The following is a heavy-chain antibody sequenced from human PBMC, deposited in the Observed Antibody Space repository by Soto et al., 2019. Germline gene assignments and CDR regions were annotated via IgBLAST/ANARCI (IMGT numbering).Heavy chain of an antibody. CDR2: IQYDGSKT. CDR1: GFTFSGYG. D-gene: IGHD6-13*01. Sequence: QVQLVESGGGVVQPGRSLRLSCVASGFTFSGYGMHWVRRAPGKGLEWVAAIQYDGSKTYYADSVRGRFTISRDDSKNTLFLHMNDVRAEDTAMFYCTRDSQAGTPYRFDHWGQGTLVTVSS. J-gene: IGHJ4*02. V-gene: IGHV3-30*19. CDR3: TRDSQAGTPYRFDH.